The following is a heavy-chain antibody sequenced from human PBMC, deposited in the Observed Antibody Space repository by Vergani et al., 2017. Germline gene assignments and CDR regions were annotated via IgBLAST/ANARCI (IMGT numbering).Heavy chain of an antibody. CDR3: VRDRPLEFDRDY. CDR1: GFTFSGYS. Sequence: QVQLVESGGGVVQPGMSLRLSCAASGFTFSGYSMFWVRQSPGQGLEWVTLISHDGTNRHYADSVVGRFTISRDNSKRMVYLQMNNLRPDDTALYYCVRDRPLEFDRDYWGQGTLVTVSS. J-gene: IGHJ4*02. D-gene: IGHD1-1*01. CDR2: ISHDGTNR. V-gene: IGHV3-30-3*01.